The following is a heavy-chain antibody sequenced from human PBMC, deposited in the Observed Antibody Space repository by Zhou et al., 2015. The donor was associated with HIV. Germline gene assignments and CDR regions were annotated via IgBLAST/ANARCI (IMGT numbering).Heavy chain of an antibody. D-gene: IGHD3-10*01. CDR2: INPSSGST. CDR3: ARDKNSWGYYSPSRSHGGCLDP. J-gene: IGHJ5*02. V-gene: IGHV1-46*01. CDR1: GYTFTSYY. Sequence: QVQLVQSGAEVKKPGASVKVSCKASGYTFTSYYVHWVRQAPGQGLEWMGIINPSSGSTTYTQKFQGRVTMTRDTSTSTVYMELSSLRSEDTAVYYCARDKNSWGYYSPSRSHGGCLDPWGQGTLVTVSS.